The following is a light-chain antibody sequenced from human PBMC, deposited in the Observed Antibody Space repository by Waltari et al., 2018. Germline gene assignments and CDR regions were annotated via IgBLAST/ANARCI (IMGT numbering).Light chain of an antibody. CDR2: RNN. V-gene: IGLV1-47*01. J-gene: IGLJ2*01. Sequence: QSVLTQPPSASGTPGQRVTISCSGSSSNIGSNYVYWYQQLPGTAPKLLIYRNNPRPSGVPDRFSGSKSGTSASRAISGLRSEDEADYYWAAWDDSLRCPVFGGGTKLTVL. CDR3: AAWDDSLRCPV. CDR1: SSNIGSNY.